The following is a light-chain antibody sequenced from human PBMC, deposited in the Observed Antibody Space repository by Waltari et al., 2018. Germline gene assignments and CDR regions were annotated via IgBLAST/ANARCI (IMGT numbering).Light chain of an antibody. CDR1: QSVLYRSNNKNY. Sequence: DIVMTQSPDSLAVSLGVRATCNCKSSQSVLYRSNNKNYLAWYQQKPGQPPKLLIYWASTRESGVPDRFSGSGSGTDFTLTISSLQAEDVAVYYCQQYYSTPWTFGQGTKVEIK. J-gene: IGKJ1*01. CDR3: QQYYSTPWT. V-gene: IGKV4-1*01. CDR2: WAS.